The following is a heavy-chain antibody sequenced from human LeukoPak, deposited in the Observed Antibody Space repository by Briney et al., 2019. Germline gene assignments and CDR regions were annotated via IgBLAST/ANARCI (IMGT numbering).Heavy chain of an antibody. Sequence: GGSLRLSCAASGFTFSSYSMNWVRQAPGKGLEWVSVIYSGGSTYYADSVKGRFTISRDNSKNTLYLQMNSLRAEDTAVYYCARDSQLQYFQHWGQGTLVTVSS. CDR1: GFTFSSYS. J-gene: IGHJ1*01. CDR2: IYSGGST. V-gene: IGHV3-53*01. CDR3: ARDSQLQYFQH. D-gene: IGHD2-21*01.